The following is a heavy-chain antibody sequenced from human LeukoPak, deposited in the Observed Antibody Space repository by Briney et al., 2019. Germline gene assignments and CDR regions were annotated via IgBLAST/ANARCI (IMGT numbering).Heavy chain of an antibody. CDR2: IRYDGSNK. CDR1: GFTFSSYD. V-gene: IGHV3-30*02. D-gene: IGHD2-2*01. CDR3: AKDRGTWYQLTYFDY. J-gene: IGHJ4*02. Sequence: GGSLRLSCGASGFTFSSYDMHWVRQAPCKGLEWVTFIRYDGSNKYYADSVKGRFTISRDNSKNTLYLQMSSLRAEDTAVYYCAKDRGTWYQLTYFDYWGQGTLVTVSS.